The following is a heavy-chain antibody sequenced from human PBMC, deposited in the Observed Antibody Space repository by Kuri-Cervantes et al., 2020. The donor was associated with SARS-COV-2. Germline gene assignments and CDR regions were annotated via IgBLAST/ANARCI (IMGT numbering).Heavy chain of an antibody. V-gene: IGHV3-30-3*01. D-gene: IGHD2-21*01. Sequence: SLKISCAASGFTFSRYAMHWVRQAPGKGLEWVAVISYDGSNKDYTASGKGRFTISRDNSQNTLYLQMKILRTEDTALYYCARDRVGVHDSWCQGTLVTVSS. J-gene: IGHJ4*02. CDR1: GFTFSRYA. CDR2: ISYDGSNK. CDR3: ARDRVGVHDS.